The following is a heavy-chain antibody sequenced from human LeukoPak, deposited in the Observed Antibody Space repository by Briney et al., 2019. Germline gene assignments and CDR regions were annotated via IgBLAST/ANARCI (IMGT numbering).Heavy chain of an antibody. CDR3: ARGWKYDYAWGSDRPYYFDY. V-gene: IGHV3-64*01. D-gene: IGHD3-16*02. Sequence: GGSLRLSCAASGFSLSSYAMQWVRQAPGKGLEYVSGISTNGGSTYYANSVKGRFTMSRDNSKNTLFLQMGSLRPEDMAVYYCARGWKYDYAWGSDRPYYFDYWGQGTLVTVSS. J-gene: IGHJ4*02. CDR1: GFSLSSYA. CDR2: ISTNGGST.